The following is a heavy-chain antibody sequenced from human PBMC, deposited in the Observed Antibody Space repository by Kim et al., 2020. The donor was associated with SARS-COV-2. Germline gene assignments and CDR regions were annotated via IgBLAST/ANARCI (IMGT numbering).Heavy chain of an antibody. J-gene: IGHJ5*02. V-gene: IGHV4-34*01. CDR3: ARVGRFLNWFDP. CDR2: INHSGST. D-gene: IGHD3-3*01. CDR1: GGSFSGYY. Sequence: SETLSLTCAVYGGSFSGYYWSWICQPPGKGLEWIGEINHSGSTNYNPSLKSRVTISVDTSKNQFSLKLSSVTAADTAVYYCARVGRFLNWFDPWGQGTLVTVSS.